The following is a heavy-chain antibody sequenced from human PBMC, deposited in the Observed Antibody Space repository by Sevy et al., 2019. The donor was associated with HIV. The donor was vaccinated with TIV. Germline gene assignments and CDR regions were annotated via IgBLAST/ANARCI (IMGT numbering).Heavy chain of an antibody. CDR1: GGSISSYY. V-gene: IGHV4-4*07. J-gene: IGHJ4*02. Sequence: SETLSLTCTVSGGSISSYYWSWIRQPAGKGQEWIGRIYTSGSTNYNPSLKSRVTMSVDTSKNQFSLKLSSVTAADTAVYYCASSGRVYGDLLFDYWGQGTLVTVSS. D-gene: IGHD4-17*01. CDR3: ASSGRVYGDLLFDY. CDR2: IYTSGST.